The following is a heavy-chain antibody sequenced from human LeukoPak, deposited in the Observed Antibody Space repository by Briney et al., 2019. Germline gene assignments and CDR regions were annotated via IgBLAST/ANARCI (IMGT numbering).Heavy chain of an antibody. CDR2: IKQDGSEK. D-gene: IGHD3-10*01. V-gene: IGHV3-7*01. CDR1: GFTFSHNW. Sequence: GGSLRLSCVVSGFTFSHNWMSWVRQAPGKGLEWVAHIKQDGSEKYYVDSVKGRFTIFRDDAKSSLYLQMNSLRAEDTAVYYCARVRSYYYPFDYWGRGTVVTVSS. CDR3: ARVRSYYYPFDY. J-gene: IGHJ4*02.